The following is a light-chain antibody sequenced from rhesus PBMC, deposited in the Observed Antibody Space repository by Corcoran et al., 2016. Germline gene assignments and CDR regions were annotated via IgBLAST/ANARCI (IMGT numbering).Light chain of an antibody. Sequence: DIQMTQSPSSLSASVGDRVSITCRASQGIRSYLNWYQQNPGKAPKLLIYFANRLESGVPSRFSGSCSATDLTLTISSLQPEDFAADYCQQYNSFPLTFGGGTKVGLK. J-gene: IGKJ4*01. CDR2: FAN. V-gene: IGKV1-32*01. CDR3: QQYNSFPLT. CDR1: QGIRSY.